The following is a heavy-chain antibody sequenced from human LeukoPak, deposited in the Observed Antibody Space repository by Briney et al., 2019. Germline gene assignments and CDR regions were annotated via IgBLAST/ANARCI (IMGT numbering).Heavy chain of an antibody. J-gene: IGHJ4*02. D-gene: IGHD2-21*02. CDR1: GFTFSDYY. V-gene: IGHV3-11*01. Sequence: NPGGSLRLSCAASGFTFSDYYMSWIRQAPGKGLEWVSYISSSGSTIYYADSVKGRFTISRDNAKNSLYLQMNSLRAEDTAVYYCARAPMGDPVVVTASVVAMFDYWGQGTLVTVSS. CDR2: ISSSGSTI. CDR3: ARAPMGDPVVVTASVVAMFDY.